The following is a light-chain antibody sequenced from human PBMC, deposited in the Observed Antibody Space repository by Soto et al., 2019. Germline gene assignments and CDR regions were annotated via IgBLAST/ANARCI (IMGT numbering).Light chain of an antibody. CDR3: QQSYSSPPWT. V-gene: IGKV1-39*01. CDR2: AAS. J-gene: IGKJ1*01. CDR1: QIISNY. Sequence: DIQITQSPSSLSASVGYRFSITCRASQIISNYLNWYQQKPRKAPKLLLYAASTLQSGVPSRFSGSGSGTDFTLTIRSLQPEDTATYYCQQSYSSPPWTFGQGTTVDI.